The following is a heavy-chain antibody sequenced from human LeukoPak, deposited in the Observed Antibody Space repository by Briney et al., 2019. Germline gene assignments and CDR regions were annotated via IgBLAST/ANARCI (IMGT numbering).Heavy chain of an antibody. Sequence: GRSLRLSCAASGFTFSSYAMHWVRQAPGKGLEWVAFISYDGCNKYYEASVRGRFTISRDNSKNTVYLQMNSLRAEDTAVYYCARVQQQLVLGIQDPWYYYYGMDIWGQGTRVTVSS. V-gene: IGHV3-30-3*01. CDR3: ARVQQQLVLGIQDPWYYYYGMDI. CDR1: GFTFSSYA. D-gene: IGHD6-13*01. CDR2: ISYDGCNK. J-gene: IGHJ6*02.